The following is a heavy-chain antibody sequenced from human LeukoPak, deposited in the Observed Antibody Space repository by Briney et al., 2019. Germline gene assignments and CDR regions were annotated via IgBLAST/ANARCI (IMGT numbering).Heavy chain of an antibody. CDR2: IIPIFGTA. Sequence: SVKVSCKASGGTFSSYAISWVRQAPGQGREGMGRIIPIFGTANYAQKFQGRVTITTDESTSTAYMELSSLRSEDTAVYYSARDRWDSSGWYGNVDYWGQGNLVTVSS. CDR1: GGTFSSYA. D-gene: IGHD6-13*01. V-gene: IGHV1-69*05. J-gene: IGHJ4*02. CDR3: ARDRWDSSGWYGNVDY.